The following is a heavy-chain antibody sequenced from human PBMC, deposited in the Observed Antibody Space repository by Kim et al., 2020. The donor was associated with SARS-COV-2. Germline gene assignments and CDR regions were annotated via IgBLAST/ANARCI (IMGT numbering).Heavy chain of an antibody. CDR3: ARGIGYCSGGSCYYPSGYYYYGMDV. CDR2: INPNSGGT. D-gene: IGHD2-15*01. J-gene: IGHJ6*02. V-gene: IGHV1-2*02. CDR1: GYTFTGYY. Sequence: ASVKVSCKASGYTFTGYYMHWVRQAPGQGLEWMGWINPNSGGTNYAQKFQGRVTMTRDTSISTAYMELSRLRSDDTAVYYCARGIGYCSGGSCYYPSGYYYYGMDVWGQGTTVTVSS.